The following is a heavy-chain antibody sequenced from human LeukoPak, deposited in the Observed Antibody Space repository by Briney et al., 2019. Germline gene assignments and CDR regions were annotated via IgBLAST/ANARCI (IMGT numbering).Heavy chain of an antibody. CDR1: GYTFTSYA. D-gene: IGHD3-3*01. V-gene: IGHV1-3*01. CDR3: ARSLRFSYYYYYGMDV. CDR2: INAGNGNT. Sequence: ASVKVSCTASGYTFTSYAMHWVRQAPGRRLEWMGWINAGNGNTKYSQKFQGRVTITRDTSASTAYMELSSLRSEDTAVYYCARSLRFSYYYYYGMDVWGQGTTVTVSS. J-gene: IGHJ6*02.